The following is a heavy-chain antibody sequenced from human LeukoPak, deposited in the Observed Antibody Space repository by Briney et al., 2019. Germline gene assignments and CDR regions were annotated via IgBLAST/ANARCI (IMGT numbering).Heavy chain of an antibody. D-gene: IGHD6-13*01. CDR1: GFTFSNYA. V-gene: IGHV3-23*01. Sequence: GGSLRLSCAASGFTFSNYAMNWVRQAPGKGLEWVSGISGGGASRDYADSVKGRFTISRDNSRNTLYLQMNSPRPEDTAVYYCVRGPGPGYFDYWGQGTLVTVSS. CDR3: VRGPGPGYFDY. CDR2: ISGGGASR. J-gene: IGHJ4*02.